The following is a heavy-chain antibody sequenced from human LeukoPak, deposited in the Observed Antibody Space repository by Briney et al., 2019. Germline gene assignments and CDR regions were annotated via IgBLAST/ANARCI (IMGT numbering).Heavy chain of an antibody. D-gene: IGHD4-17*01. Sequence: SETLSLTCTVSGGSISSYYWSWIRQPPGKGLEWIGYIYYSGSTNYNPSLKSRVTISVDTSKNQFSLKLSSVTAADTAVYYCVTYGDEGWFDPWGQGTLVTVSS. CDR3: VTYGDEGWFDP. CDR1: GGSISSYY. J-gene: IGHJ5*02. V-gene: IGHV4-59*01. CDR2: IYYSGST.